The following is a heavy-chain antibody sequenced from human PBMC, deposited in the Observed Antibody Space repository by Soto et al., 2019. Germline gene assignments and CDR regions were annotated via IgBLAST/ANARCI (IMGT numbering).Heavy chain of an antibody. J-gene: IGHJ5*02. CDR3: ARVWCSGGSCFPNWFDP. Sequence: EVQLVQSGAEVKKPGESLKISCKGSGYSFTSYWIGWVRHMLGKGLEWMGIIYPGDSDTRYSPSFQGQVTISADKSISTSYLQRSSLKASDTAMYYCARVWCSGGSCFPNWFDPCGHGTLVTVST. V-gene: IGHV5-51*03. CDR1: GYSFTSYW. D-gene: IGHD2-15*01. CDR2: IYPGDSDT.